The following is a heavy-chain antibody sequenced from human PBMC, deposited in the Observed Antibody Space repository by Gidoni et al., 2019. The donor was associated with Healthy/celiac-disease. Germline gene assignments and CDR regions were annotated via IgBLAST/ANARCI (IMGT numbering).Heavy chain of an antibody. V-gene: IGHV3-48*03. Sequence: EVQLVESGGGLVQPGGSLRLSCAASGFTFSSYEMNWVRQAPGKGLEWVSYISSSGSTIYYADSVKGRFTISRDNVKNSLYLQMNSLRAEDTAVYYCARGEYYDSSGSPIWWGQGTLVTVSS. CDR1: GFTFSSYE. D-gene: IGHD3-22*01. CDR2: ISSSGSTI. J-gene: IGHJ4*02. CDR3: ARGEYYDSSGSPIW.